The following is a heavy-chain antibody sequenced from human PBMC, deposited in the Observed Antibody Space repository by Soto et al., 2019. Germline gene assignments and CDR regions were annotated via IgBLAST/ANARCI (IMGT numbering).Heavy chain of an antibody. J-gene: IGHJ4*02. Sequence: ASVKVSCKASGYTFTSYGISWVRQAPGQGLEWMGWISAYNGNTNYAQKLQGRVTMTTDTSTSTAYMELRSLRSDDTAVYYCARAYYDFWSGYYTSSDYWGQGTLVTVSS. CDR2: ISAYNGNT. CDR1: GYTFTSYG. D-gene: IGHD3-3*01. CDR3: ARAYYDFWSGYYTSSDY. V-gene: IGHV1-18*01.